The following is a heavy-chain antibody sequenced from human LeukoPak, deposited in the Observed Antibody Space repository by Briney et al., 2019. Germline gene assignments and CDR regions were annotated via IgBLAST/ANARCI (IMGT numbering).Heavy chain of an antibody. CDR3: ATTVPLHGMDV. D-gene: IGHD4-11*01. CDR2: IKQDGSEK. CDR1: GFTFSSYW. Sequence: GGSLRLSCAASGFTFSSYWMSWVRQALGKGLEWVANIKQDGSEKYYVDSVKGRLTISRDNAKNSLYLQMNSLRAEDTAVYYCATTVPLHGMDVWGQGTTVTVSS. J-gene: IGHJ6*02. V-gene: IGHV3-7*03.